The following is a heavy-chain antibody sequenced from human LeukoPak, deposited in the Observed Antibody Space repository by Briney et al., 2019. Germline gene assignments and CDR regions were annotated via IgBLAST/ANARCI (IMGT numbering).Heavy chain of an antibody. Sequence: GSLRLSCVVSGFTVSSNYMSWVRQAPGKGLEWIGYIYYSGSTNYNPSLKSRVTISVDTSKNQFSLKLSSVTAADTAVYYCARDRGGSLDYWGQGTLVTVSS. J-gene: IGHJ4*02. D-gene: IGHD3-10*01. CDR1: GFTVSSNY. V-gene: IGHV4-59*02. CDR3: ARDRGGSLDY. CDR2: IYYSGST.